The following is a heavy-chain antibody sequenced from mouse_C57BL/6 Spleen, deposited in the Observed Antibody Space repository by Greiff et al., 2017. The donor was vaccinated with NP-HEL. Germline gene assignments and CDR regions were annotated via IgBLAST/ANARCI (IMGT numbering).Heavy chain of an antibody. Sequence: VQLQQSGAELVKPGASVKISCKASGYAFSSYWMNWVKQRPGKGLEWIGQIYPGDGDTNYNGKFKGKATLTADKSSSTAYMQLSSLTSEDSAVYFCARWGDLDYYAMDYWGQGTSVTVSS. CDR3: ARWGDLDYYAMDY. V-gene: IGHV1-80*01. CDR2: IYPGDGDT. D-gene: IGHD3-3*01. J-gene: IGHJ4*01. CDR1: GYAFSSYW.